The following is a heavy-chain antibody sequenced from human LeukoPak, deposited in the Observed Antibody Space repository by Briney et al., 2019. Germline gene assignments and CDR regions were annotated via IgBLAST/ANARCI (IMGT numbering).Heavy chain of an antibody. CDR2: IYYSGST. V-gene: IGHV4-39*01. CDR1: GGSISSSSYF. CDR3: YYDRSGNDF. D-gene: IGHD3-22*01. Sequence: SETLSLTCTVSGGSISSSSYFWGWIRQPPGKGLEWIGSIYYSGSTYYNPSLKSRVTISVDTSKNQFSLKLSSVTAADTAVYYCYYDRSGNDFRGQGTLVTVSS. J-gene: IGHJ4*02.